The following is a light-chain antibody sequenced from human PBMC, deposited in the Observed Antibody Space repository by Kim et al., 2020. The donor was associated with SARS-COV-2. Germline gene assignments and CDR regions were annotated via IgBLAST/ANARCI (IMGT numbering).Light chain of an antibody. V-gene: IGLV3-1*01. CDR2: QDS. CDR1: KLGDKY. Sequence: VSPGQTASITCSVDKLGDKYACWYQQKPGQSPVLVIYQDSKRPSGIPERFSGSNSGNTATLTISGTQAMDEADYYCQAWDSSHVVFGGGTQLTVL. CDR3: QAWDSSHVV. J-gene: IGLJ2*01.